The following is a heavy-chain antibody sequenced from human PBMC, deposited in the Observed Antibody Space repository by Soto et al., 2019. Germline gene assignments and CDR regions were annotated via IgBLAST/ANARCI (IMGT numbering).Heavy chain of an antibody. V-gene: IGHV5-51*01. CDR2: IYPGDSDT. J-gene: IGHJ4*02. Sequence: PGESLKISCKGSGYSFTSYWIGWVRQMPGKGLEWMGIIYPGDSDTRYSPSFQGQVTISADKSISTAYLQWSSLKASDTAMYYCAGSAYGIAAAGYFDYWGQGTLVTVSS. CDR1: GYSFTSYW. D-gene: IGHD6-13*01. CDR3: AGSAYGIAAAGYFDY.